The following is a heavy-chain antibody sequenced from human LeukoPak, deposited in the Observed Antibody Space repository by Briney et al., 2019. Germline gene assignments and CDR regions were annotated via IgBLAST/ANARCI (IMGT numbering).Heavy chain of an antibody. CDR1: GFTFSSYA. CDR3: ARRKYDDYCFDY. D-gene: IGHD4-11*01. V-gene: IGHV3-23*01. J-gene: IGHJ4*02. Sequence: GGPLTLSCAASGFTFSSYAMSWVRQPPGKGLEWVSAISGGGRTYYADSVNGRFTISRDNSKNTLYLQMDSLSAEDTAVYYCARRKYDDYCFDYWGQGTLVTVSS. CDR2: ISGGGRT.